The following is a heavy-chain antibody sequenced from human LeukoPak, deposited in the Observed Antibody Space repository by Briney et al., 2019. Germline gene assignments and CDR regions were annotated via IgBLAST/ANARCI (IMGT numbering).Heavy chain of an antibody. D-gene: IGHD3-3*02. CDR3: ARDHLAYFIS. CDR2: ISRSGTIM. Sequence: GGSLRVSCAASGFTFSDFEMTWVRQAPGRGLEWVSYISRSGTIMYYAGSVRGRFTMSRDDAKNSVSLQMNSLRAEDTAVYYCARDHLAYFISWGQGTLVTVSS. J-gene: IGHJ4*02. CDR1: GFTFSDFE. V-gene: IGHV3-48*03.